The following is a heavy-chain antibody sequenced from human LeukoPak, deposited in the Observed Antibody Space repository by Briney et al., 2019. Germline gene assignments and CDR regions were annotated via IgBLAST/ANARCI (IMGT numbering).Heavy chain of an antibody. CDR2: ISYDGSNK. CDR1: GFTFSSYG. CDR3: AKSSSMGSYAYYGMDV. D-gene: IGHD1-26*01. J-gene: IGHJ6*02. V-gene: IGHV3-30*18. Sequence: GGSLRLSCAASGFTFSSYGMHWVRQAPGKGLEWVAVISYDGSNKYYADSVKGRFTISRDNSKNTLYLQMNSLRADDTAVHYCAKSSSMGSYAYYGMDVWGLGTTVTVSS.